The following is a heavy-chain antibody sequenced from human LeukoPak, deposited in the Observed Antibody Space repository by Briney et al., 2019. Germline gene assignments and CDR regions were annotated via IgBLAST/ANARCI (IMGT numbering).Heavy chain of an antibody. Sequence: SVKVSCKTSGYTFNRYAISWVRQAPGQGLEWMGRTIPILGIANYAQKFQGRVTITADKSTSTAYMELSSLRSEDTAVYYCAKVAAAESYWGQGTLVTVSS. CDR1: GYTFNRYA. CDR2: TIPILGIA. CDR3: AKVAAAESY. D-gene: IGHD6-13*01. V-gene: IGHV1-69*04. J-gene: IGHJ4*02.